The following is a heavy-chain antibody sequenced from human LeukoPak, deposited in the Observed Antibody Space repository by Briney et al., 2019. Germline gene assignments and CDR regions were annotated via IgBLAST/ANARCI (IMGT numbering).Heavy chain of an antibody. Sequence: PSETLSLTCAVSGGSISSGGYSWSWIRQPPGKGLEWIGYIYHSGSTYYNPSLKSRVTISVDRSKNQFSLKLSSVTAADTAVYYCASNTLDYCSSTSCYPRPFDYWGQGTLVTVSS. CDR2: IYHSGST. V-gene: IGHV4-30-2*01. CDR1: GGSISSGGYS. D-gene: IGHD2-2*01. J-gene: IGHJ4*02. CDR3: ASNTLDYCSSTSCYPRPFDY.